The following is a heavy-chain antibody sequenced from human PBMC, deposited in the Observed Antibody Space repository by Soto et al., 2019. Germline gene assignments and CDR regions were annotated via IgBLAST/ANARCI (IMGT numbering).Heavy chain of an antibody. CDR3: ARLYYDILTGYYPWNYYCYMDV. Sequence: SETLSLTCAVSSDSISSINYYWGWVRQPPGKGLEWIGSIYYSGTTYYSPSLKSRVTLSVDTSKNQFSLELSSVTAADTAVYYCARLYYDILTGYYPWNYYCYMDVWGKGTTVTVSS. CDR1: SDSISSINYY. J-gene: IGHJ6*03. CDR2: IYYSGTT. V-gene: IGHV4-39*01. D-gene: IGHD3-9*01.